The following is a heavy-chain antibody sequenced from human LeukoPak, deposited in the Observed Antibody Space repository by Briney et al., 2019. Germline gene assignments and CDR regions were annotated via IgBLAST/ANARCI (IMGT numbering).Heavy chain of an antibody. D-gene: IGHD6-13*01. V-gene: IGHV5-10-1*01. Sequence: PGESLNISCKGSGYSFTSYWISWVRQMPGKGLEWMGRIDPSDSYTNYSPSFQGHVTISADKSISTAYLQWSSLKASDTAMYYCARAGDSSSRGHNWFDPWGQGNLVTVSS. CDR3: ARAGDSSSRGHNWFDP. CDR2: IDPSDSYT. J-gene: IGHJ5*02. CDR1: GYSFTSYW.